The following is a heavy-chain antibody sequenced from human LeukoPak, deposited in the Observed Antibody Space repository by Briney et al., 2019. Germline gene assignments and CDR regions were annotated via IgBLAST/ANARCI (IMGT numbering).Heavy chain of an antibody. V-gene: IGHV3-23*01. J-gene: IGHJ3*02. D-gene: IGHD2-21*02. CDR3: AKDLRICAGDCRDAFDI. Sequence: GGSLRLSCAASGFSLSNFGMSWVRQAPGKAREWGSGLSGSGGSTYYPDSVKGRFTISRDNSKNTLYLQMNSLRAEDTAVYYCAKDLRICAGDCRDAFDIWGQGTTVIVSP. CDR1: GFSLSNFG. CDR2: LSGSGGST.